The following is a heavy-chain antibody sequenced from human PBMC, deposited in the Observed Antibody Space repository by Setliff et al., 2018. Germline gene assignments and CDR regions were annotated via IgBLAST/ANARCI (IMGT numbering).Heavy chain of an antibody. Sequence: SVKVSCKASGYTFTSYAMNWVRQAPGQGLEWMGGIIPIFGTANYAQKFQGRVTITTDESTSTAYMELSSLRSEDTAVYYCARALYYFDYWGQGTLVTVSS. CDR2: IIPIFGTA. CDR1: GYTFTSYA. CDR3: ARALYYFDY. V-gene: IGHV1-69*05. J-gene: IGHJ4*02.